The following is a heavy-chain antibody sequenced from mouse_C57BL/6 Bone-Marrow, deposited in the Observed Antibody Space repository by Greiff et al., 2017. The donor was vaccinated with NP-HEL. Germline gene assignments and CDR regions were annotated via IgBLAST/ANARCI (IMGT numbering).Heavy chain of an antibody. J-gene: IGHJ4*01. V-gene: IGHV7-3*01. Sequence: EVKLMESGGGLVQPGGSLSLSCAASGFTFTDYYMSWVRQPPGKALEWVGFIRNKANGYTIEYSASVKGRFTISRDNSPSILYLQMNSLRAEDSATYYCARSIYYDYADDPFYGMDYWGQGTSVTVSS. D-gene: IGHD2-4*01. CDR3: ARSIYYDYADDPFYGMDY. CDR1: GFTFTDYY. CDR2: IRNKANGYTI.